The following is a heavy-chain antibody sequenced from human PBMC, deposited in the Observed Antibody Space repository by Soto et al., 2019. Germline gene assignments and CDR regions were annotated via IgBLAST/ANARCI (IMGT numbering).Heavy chain of an antibody. CDR2: LYYSGST. J-gene: IGHJ4*02. V-gene: IGHV4-61*01. D-gene: IGHD3-3*01. CDR1: GGSVSSGSYY. CDR3: ARGQAFWTGYYRMPYYFDY. Sequence: NPSETLSLTCTVSGGSVSSGSYYWSWIRQPPGKGLEYIGYLYYSGSTNYDPSLKSRVTISVDTPKNQFSVKLTSVTAADTAVYYCARGQAFWTGYYRMPYYFDYWGQGTRVTVSS.